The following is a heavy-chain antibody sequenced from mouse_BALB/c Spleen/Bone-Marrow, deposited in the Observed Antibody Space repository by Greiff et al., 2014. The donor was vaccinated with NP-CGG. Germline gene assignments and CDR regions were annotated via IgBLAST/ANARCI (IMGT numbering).Heavy chain of an antibody. D-gene: IGHD1-1*01. J-gene: IGHJ2*01. Sequence: EVQGVESGGGLVQPGGSLKLSCAASGFTFSSYGMSWVRQTQDKRLELVATINSNGGSTYYPDSVKGRFTISRDNATNTLYLHMSSLMSEVTAMYFCARDLYSGRSYDYWGQGTPLTFSS. CDR2: INSNGGST. CDR3: ARDLYSGRSYDY. V-gene: IGHV5-6-3*01. CDR1: GFTFSSYG.